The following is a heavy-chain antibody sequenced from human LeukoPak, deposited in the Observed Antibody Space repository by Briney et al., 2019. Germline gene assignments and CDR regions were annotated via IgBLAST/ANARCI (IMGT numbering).Heavy chain of an antibody. Sequence: MTSETLSLTCTVSGGSISSYYWTWIRQPAGKGLEWIGRIYTTGSTNYNPSLNSRVTMSVDTSKNQFSLKLSSVTAADTAVYYCARGGSGWPYYYGMDVWGQGTTVTVSS. J-gene: IGHJ6*02. CDR2: IYTTGST. CDR1: GGSISSYY. D-gene: IGHD6-19*01. CDR3: ARGGSGWPYYYGMDV. V-gene: IGHV4-4*07.